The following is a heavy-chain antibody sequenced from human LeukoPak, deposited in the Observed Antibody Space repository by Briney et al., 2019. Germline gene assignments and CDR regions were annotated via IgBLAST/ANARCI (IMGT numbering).Heavy chain of an antibody. CDR1: GFTFISYW. Sequence: GGSLRLSCAASGFTFISYWMHWVRQAPGKGLLWVSRINGYGSSTDFADSVKGRFTISRDNAKNTLYLQMNSLRAEDTAVYYCARDAPGNTALDYWGQGTLVTVSS. CDR2: INGYGSST. J-gene: IGHJ4*02. CDR3: ARDAPGNTALDY. V-gene: IGHV3-74*01. D-gene: IGHD5-18*01.